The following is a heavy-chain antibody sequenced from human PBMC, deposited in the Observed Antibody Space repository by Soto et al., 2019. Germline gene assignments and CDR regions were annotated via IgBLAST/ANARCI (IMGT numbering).Heavy chain of an antibody. CDR2: IYYSGST. CDR3: AIAGGTMVRGVIPRTLHDYYGMDV. J-gene: IGHJ6*02. D-gene: IGHD3-10*01. Sequence: QLQLQESGPGLVKPSETLSLTCTVSGGSISSSSYYWGWIRQPPGKGLEWIGRIYYSGSTYYNPSLKSRVTIAVDTSKNQFSLKLSSVTAADTAVYYCAIAGGTMVRGVIPRTLHDYYGMDVWGQGTTVTVSS. CDR1: GGSISSSSYY. V-gene: IGHV4-39*01.